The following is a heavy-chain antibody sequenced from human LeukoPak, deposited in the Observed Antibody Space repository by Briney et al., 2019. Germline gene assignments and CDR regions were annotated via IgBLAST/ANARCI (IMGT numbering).Heavy chain of an antibody. Sequence: ASVKVSCKASGYTFTGYYMHWVRQAPGQGLEWMGRINPNSGGTNYAQKFQGRVTITRDTSASTAYMELSSLRSEDTAVYYCARGSISSSHPFDYWGQGTLVTVSS. CDR3: ARGSISSSHPFDY. CDR1: GYTFTGYY. J-gene: IGHJ4*02. CDR2: INPNSGGT. D-gene: IGHD6-6*01. V-gene: IGHV1-2*06.